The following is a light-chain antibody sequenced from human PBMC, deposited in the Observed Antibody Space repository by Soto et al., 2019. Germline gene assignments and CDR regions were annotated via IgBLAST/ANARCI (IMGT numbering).Light chain of an antibody. J-gene: IGKJ1*01. CDR2: AAS. V-gene: IGKV1-5*01. Sequence: DSQMTQSPSTLSVSVGDRVTITCRASQDIDISLAWFQQRPGKAPKVLIYAASGLVTGVPSRFSGSGSGTEFTLTISSLQPDDFATYYCQHYNSYSEAFGQG. CDR1: QDIDIS. CDR3: QHYNSYSEA.